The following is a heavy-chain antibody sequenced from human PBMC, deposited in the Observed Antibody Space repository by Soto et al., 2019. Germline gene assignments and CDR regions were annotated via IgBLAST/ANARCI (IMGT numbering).Heavy chain of an antibody. CDR3: AKDMVHCTGTRCARYFEK. J-gene: IGHJ4*02. CDR2: ISGSGDNT. V-gene: IGHV3-23*01. CDR1: KFTFSTYA. Sequence: LRLSFAASKFTFSTYATTWVRQAPGKGLEWVSDISGSGDNTYYADSVKGRFTISRDNSKSTLYLQMNSLRAEDTAVYYCAKDMVHCTGTRCARYFEKWGRGTLVTVSS. D-gene: IGHD2-8*02.